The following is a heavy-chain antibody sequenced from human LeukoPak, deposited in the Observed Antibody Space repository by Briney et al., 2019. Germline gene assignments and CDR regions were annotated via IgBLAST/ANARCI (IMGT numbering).Heavy chain of an antibody. CDR1: GGSITGYY. CDR2: VYSSGVG. V-gene: IGHV4-4*07. D-gene: IGHD3-22*01. J-gene: IGHJ4*02. CDR3: AREEFLHEIDSSGYFVY. Sequence: SETLSLTCTVSGGSITGYYWNWIRQPAGQGLEWLGRVYSSGVGNYNPSLTSRVTMSVDTSKNQFSLKLASLTAADTAVYYCAREEFLHEIDSSGYFVYWGQGTLVTVSS.